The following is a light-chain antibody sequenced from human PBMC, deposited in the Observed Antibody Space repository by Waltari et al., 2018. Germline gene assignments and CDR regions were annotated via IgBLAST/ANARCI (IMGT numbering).Light chain of an antibody. V-gene: IGLV1-47*01. CDR1: SSNIGTNY. J-gene: IGLJ3*02. CDR3: AAWDDSLSGWV. Sequence: QSVLPQPPSASGTPGQRVTISCSGSSSNIGTNYIYWYQQLPATAPKLLIYRSDQRPSGVPDRFSGSKSGTSASLAISGLRSEDEADYYCAAWDDSLSGWVFGGGTKLTVL. CDR2: RSD.